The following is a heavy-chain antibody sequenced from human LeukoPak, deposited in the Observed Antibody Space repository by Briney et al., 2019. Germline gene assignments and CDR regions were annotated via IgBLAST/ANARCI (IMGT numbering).Heavy chain of an antibody. CDR2: IYYSGST. D-gene: IGHD3-22*01. Sequence: SETLSLTCAVYGGSISSYYWSWIRQPPGKGLEWIGYIYYSGSTNYNPSLKSRVTISVDTSKNQFSLKLSSVTAADTAVYYCARRRGSGYYYTHYYYYMDVWGKGTTVTISS. J-gene: IGHJ6*03. V-gene: IGHV4-59*12. CDR3: ARRRGSGYYYTHYYYYMDV. CDR1: GGSISSYY.